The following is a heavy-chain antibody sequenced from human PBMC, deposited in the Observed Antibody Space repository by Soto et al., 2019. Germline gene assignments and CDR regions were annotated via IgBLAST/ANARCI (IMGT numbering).Heavy chain of an antibody. Sequence: QVQLQESGPGLVKPSQTLSLTCTVSGGSISIGGYYWSWIRQHPGKGLEWIGYIFYSGSTYYNPSLKSPVTISVDTSKNQFSLKLSSVTAADTAVYYCATYGSGTYKPTTFDYWGQGTLVTVSS. D-gene: IGHD3-10*01. V-gene: IGHV4-31*01. CDR2: IFYSGST. CDR3: ATYGSGTYKPTTFDY. CDR1: GGSISIGGYY. J-gene: IGHJ4*02.